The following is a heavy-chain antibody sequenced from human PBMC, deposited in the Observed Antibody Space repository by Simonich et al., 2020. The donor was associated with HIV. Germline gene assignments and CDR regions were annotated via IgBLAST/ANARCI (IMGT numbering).Heavy chain of an antibody. Sequence: EVQLLESGGGLVKPGGSLRLSCAASGFTFSSYSRSWVRQAPGKGLRGVSAIRGSGGSTYYADSVKCRFTSSRDNSKNTLYLQMNSLRAEDTAVYYCAKDRYYNFWSGYYDYWGQGTLVTVSS. CDR1: GFTFSSYS. CDR2: IRGSGGST. J-gene: IGHJ4*02. D-gene: IGHD3-3*01. V-gene: IGHV3-23*01. CDR3: AKDRYYNFWSGYYDY.